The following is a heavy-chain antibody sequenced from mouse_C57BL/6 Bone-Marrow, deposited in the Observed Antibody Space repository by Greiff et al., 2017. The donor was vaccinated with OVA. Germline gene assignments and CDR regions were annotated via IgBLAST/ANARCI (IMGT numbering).Heavy chain of an antibody. CDR2: IRSKSSNYAT. Sequence: VHLVESGGGLVQPKGSLKLSCAASGFTFNTYAMHWVRQAPGKGLEWVARIRSKSSNYATYYADSVKERFTISRDDSQSMLYLQMNNLKTEDTAMYDCVRDRGDEGYFDYWGQGTTLTVSS. J-gene: IGHJ2*01. CDR1: GFTFNTYA. V-gene: IGHV10-3*01. D-gene: IGHD3-3*01. CDR3: VRDRGDEGYFDY.